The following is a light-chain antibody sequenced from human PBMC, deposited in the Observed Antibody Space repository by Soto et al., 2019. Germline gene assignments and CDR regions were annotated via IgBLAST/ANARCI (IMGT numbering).Light chain of an antibody. CDR2: EGS. V-gene: IGLV2-23*01. J-gene: IGLJ1*01. Sequence: QSALTQPASVSGSPGQSITISCTGTSSDVGGYSFVSWYQHHPGKAPKLMIHEGSKRPSGVSNRFSGFKSGNTASLTISGLQAEDEADYYCCSYARSSSYVFGSGTKVTVL. CDR3: CSYARSSSYV. CDR1: SSDVGGYSF.